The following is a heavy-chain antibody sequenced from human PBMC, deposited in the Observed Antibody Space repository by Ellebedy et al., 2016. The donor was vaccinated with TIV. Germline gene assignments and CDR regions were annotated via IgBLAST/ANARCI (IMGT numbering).Heavy chain of an antibody. CDR3: ARGVEDWYFDL. D-gene: IGHD3-3*01. Sequence: GGPLRLSCAASGFTFSSYGMHWVRQAPGKGLEWVAVIWYDGSNKYYADSVKGRFTISRDNSKNTLYLQMNSLRAEDTAVYYCARGVEDWYFDLWGRGTLVTVSS. CDR1: GFTFSSYG. J-gene: IGHJ2*01. V-gene: IGHV3-33*01. CDR2: IWYDGSNK.